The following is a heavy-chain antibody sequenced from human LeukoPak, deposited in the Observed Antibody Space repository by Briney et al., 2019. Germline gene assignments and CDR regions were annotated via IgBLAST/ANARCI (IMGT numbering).Heavy chain of an antibody. Sequence: SETLSLTCAVYGGSFSGYYWSWIRQPPGKGLEWIGEINHSGSTNYNPSLKSRVTISVDTSKNQFSLKLSSVTAADTAVYYCASPREGYYDTTFDYWGQGTLVTVSS. J-gene: IGHJ4*02. CDR1: GGSFSGYY. CDR2: INHSGST. CDR3: ASPREGYYDTTFDY. D-gene: IGHD3-22*01. V-gene: IGHV4-34*01.